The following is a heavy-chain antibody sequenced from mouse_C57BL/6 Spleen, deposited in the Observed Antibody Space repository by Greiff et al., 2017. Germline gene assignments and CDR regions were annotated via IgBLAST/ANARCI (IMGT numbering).Heavy chain of an antibody. CDR1: GFTFSSYA. CDR2: ISSGGDYI. J-gene: IGHJ3*01. D-gene: IGHD4-1*01. CDR3: TRDRLGPFAY. V-gene: IGHV5-9-1*02. Sequence: VQLKESGEGLVKPGGSLKLSCAASGFTFSSYAMSWVRQTPEKRLEWVAYISSGGDYIYYADTVKGRFTISRDNARNTLYLQMSSLKSEDTAMYYCTRDRLGPFAYWGQGTLVTVSA.